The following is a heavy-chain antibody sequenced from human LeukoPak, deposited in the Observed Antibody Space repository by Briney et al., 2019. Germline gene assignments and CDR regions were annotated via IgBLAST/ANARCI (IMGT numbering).Heavy chain of an antibody. CDR2: INHSGST. J-gene: IGHJ4*02. CDR3: ARGGRDGYNVDY. Sequence: SETLSLTCAGYGGSFSGYYWSWIRQPPGKGLEWIGEINHSGSTNYNPSLKSRVTISVDTSKNQFSLKLSSVTAADTAVYYCARGGRDGYNVDYWGQGTLVTVSS. CDR1: GGSFSGYY. D-gene: IGHD5-24*01. V-gene: IGHV4-34*01.